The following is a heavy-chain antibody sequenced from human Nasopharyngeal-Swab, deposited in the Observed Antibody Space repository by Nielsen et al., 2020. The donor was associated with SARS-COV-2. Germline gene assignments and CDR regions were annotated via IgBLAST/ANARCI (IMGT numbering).Heavy chain of an antibody. CDR3: ARGLLWFGGNFNFDY. Sequence: GGSLKISCAASGFTFSSYAMHWVRQAPGKGLEWVAVISYDGSNKYYADSVKGRFTISRDNSKNTLYLQMNSLRAEDTAVYYCARGLLWFGGNFNFDYWGQGTLVTVS. CDR1: GFTFSSYA. D-gene: IGHD3-10*01. CDR2: ISYDGSNK. V-gene: IGHV3-30*04. J-gene: IGHJ4*02.